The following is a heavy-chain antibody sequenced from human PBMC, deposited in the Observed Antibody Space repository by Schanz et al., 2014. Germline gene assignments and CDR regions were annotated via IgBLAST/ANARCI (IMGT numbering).Heavy chain of an antibody. CDR2: FKSNVDGGTT. Sequence: VQLVESGGGVVQPGRSLTLSCAASGFSISDAWMHWVRQAPGKGLEWVGRFKSNVDGGTTDYAAPVKGRFTISRDDSKNTLSLQMNSLKTEDTAVYYCTDGSARWGQGTLVTVSS. J-gene: IGHJ4*02. CDR1: GFSISDAW. D-gene: IGHD3-22*01. CDR3: TDGSAR. V-gene: IGHV3-15*01.